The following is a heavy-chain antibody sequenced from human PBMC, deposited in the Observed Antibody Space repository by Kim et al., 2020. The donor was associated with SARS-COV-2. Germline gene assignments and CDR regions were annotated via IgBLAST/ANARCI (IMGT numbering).Heavy chain of an antibody. J-gene: IGHJ5*02. CDR3: ARDTYYYGSGSYFALDP. Sequence: LKSRVTISVDTSKNQFSLKLSSVTAADTAVYYCARDTYYYGSGSYFALDPWGQGTLVTVSS. V-gene: IGHV4-31*02. D-gene: IGHD3-10*01.